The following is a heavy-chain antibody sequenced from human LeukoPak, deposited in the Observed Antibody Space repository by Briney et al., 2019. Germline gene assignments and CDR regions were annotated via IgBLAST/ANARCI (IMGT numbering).Heavy chain of an antibody. Sequence: PGGSLRLSCAASGFTFSSYAMSWVRQAPARGLEWVSSLRGDGETFYADSVKGRFTLSRDESWNTVYLHMNDLRVEDTAVYFCAKASWVSSADAVLWGQGTLVTVSS. CDR2: LRGDGET. V-gene: IGHV3-23*01. CDR3: AKASWVSSADAVL. J-gene: IGHJ4*02. D-gene: IGHD3-16*01. CDR1: GFTFSSYA.